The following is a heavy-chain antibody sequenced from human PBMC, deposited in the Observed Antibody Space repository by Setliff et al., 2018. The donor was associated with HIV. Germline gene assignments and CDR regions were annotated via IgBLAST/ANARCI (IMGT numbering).Heavy chain of an antibody. J-gene: IGHJ3*01. Sequence: VKVSCKASEYVFTTYAMNWVRQAPGQGLEWMGWINTNTGNPTYAQGFTGRLVFSLDTSVSTAYLQISSLKAEDTAVYYCATPRTPQLYCSGGSCFDAFDLWGQGTMVTVSS. D-gene: IGHD2-15*01. V-gene: IGHV7-4-1*02. CDR1: EYVFTTYA. CDR2: INTNTGNP. CDR3: ATPRTPQLYCSGGSCFDAFDL.